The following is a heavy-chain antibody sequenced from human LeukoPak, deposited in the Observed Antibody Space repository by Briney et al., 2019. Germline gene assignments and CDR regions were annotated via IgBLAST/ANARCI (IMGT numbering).Heavy chain of an antibody. CDR3: ANDWAWLRFDD. J-gene: IGHJ4*02. V-gene: IGHV4-38-2*02. Sequence: SETLSLTCTVSGYSISSGYYWGWLGHPPGEGLEWIGSIYHSGSTYYIPSLKSRVTMSVDTSKNQFALKLSSVSAADAAEYYCANDWAWLRFDDWGQGILVTVSS. CDR2: IYHSGST. D-gene: IGHD5-12*01. CDR1: GYSISSGYY.